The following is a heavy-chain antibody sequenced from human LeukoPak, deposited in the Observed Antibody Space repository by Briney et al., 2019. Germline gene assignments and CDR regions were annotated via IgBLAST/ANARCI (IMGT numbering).Heavy chain of an antibody. V-gene: IGHV3-30-3*01. J-gene: IGHJ5*02. D-gene: IGHD5-18*01. Sequence: GGSLRLSCAASGFTFSSYAMHWVRQAPGKGVEWAAVISYDGSNKYYADSVKGRFTISRDNSKNTLYLQMNSLRAEDTAVYYCARGPASDTAMVENWFDPWGQGTLVTVSS. CDR1: GFTFSSYA. CDR3: ARGPASDTAMVENWFDP. CDR2: ISYDGSNK.